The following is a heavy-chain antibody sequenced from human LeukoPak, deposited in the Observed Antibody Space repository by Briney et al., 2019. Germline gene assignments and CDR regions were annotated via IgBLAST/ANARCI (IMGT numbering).Heavy chain of an antibody. J-gene: IGHJ4*02. V-gene: IGHV4-39*01. Sequence: SETLSLTCTVSGGSISSTSDYWGWLRQPPGTGLEWIASIYYSGSTYYNPSLKSRVTISVDTSKNQFSLKVSSVTAADTAVYYCARRRAATGYRPFDYWGQGTLVTVSS. CDR1: GGSISSTSDY. D-gene: IGHD3-9*01. CDR3: ARRRAATGYRPFDY. CDR2: IYYSGST.